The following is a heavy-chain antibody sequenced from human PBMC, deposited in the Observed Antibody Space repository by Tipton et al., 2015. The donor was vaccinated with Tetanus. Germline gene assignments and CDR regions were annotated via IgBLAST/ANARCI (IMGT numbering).Heavy chain of an antibody. J-gene: IGHJ3*02. CDR1: GFTLSNYA. Sequence: SLRLSCAASGFTLSNYAMSWVRQAPGQGLEWVANIRQDGNIQYYVDSVKGRFTISRDNAKNSLYLQMNSLRAEDTAVYYCAKEGCSRCNGDSRFDIWGQGTKVTVSS. D-gene: IGHD2-15*01. CDR2: IRQDGNIQ. CDR3: AKEGCSRCNGDSRFDI. V-gene: IGHV3-7*01.